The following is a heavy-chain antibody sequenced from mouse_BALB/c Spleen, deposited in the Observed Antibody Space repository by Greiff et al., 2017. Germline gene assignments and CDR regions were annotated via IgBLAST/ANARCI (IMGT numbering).Heavy chain of an antibody. V-gene: IGHV1S34*01. D-gene: IGHD2-1*01. J-gene: IGHJ3*01. CDR2: ISCYNGAT. CDR1: GYSFTGYY. Sequence: LVKTGASVKISCKASGYSFTGYYMHWVKQSHGKSLEWIGYISCYNGATSYNQKFKGKATFTVDTSSSTAYMQFNSLTSEDSAVYYCAREWNYGNGEFAYWGQGTLVTVSA. CDR3: AREWNYGNGEFAY.